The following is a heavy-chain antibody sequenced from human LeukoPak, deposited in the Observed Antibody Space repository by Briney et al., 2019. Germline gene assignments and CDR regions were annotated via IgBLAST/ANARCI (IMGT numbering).Heavy chain of an antibody. D-gene: IGHD6-19*01. J-gene: IGHJ3*02. Sequence: GGSLRLSCAASGFTFSDYYMSWIRQAPGKGLEWVSYISSSGSTIYYADSVKGRFTISRDNAKNSLYLQMNSLRAEDTAVYYCARDLSIAVAGAFDIWGQGTMVTVSS. CDR1: GFTFSDYY. V-gene: IGHV3-11*01. CDR2: ISSSGSTI. CDR3: ARDLSIAVAGAFDI.